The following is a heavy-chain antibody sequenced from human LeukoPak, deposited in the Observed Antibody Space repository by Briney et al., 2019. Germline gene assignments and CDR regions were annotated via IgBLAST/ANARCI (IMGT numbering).Heavy chain of an antibody. CDR1: GFTFSSYS. D-gene: IGHD3-3*01. V-gene: IGHV3-48*01. CDR2: IRSSRSTI. Sequence: PGGSLRLSCAAAGFTFSSYSMNWVRQAPGKGLEWVSYIRSSRSTIYYADSVKGRFTISRDNAKNSLYLQMNSLMAEDTAEYCCARDQVTIFGVVTPNFDYWGQGPLVTVSS. CDR3: ARDQVTIFGVVTPNFDY. J-gene: IGHJ4*02.